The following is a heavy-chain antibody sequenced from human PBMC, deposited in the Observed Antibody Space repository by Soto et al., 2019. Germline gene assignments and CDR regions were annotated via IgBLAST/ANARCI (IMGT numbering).Heavy chain of an antibody. CDR2: INPSGGST. Sequence: ASVKVSCKASGYTFTSYYMHWVRQAPGQGLEWMGIINPSGGSTSYAQKFQGRVTMTRDTSTSTVYMELSSLRSEDTAVYYCVRALQILYSGRSPAGYWGQGTLVTVSS. CDR3: VRALQILYSGRSPAGY. D-gene: IGHD1-26*01. J-gene: IGHJ4*02. CDR1: GYTFTSYY. V-gene: IGHV1-46*03.